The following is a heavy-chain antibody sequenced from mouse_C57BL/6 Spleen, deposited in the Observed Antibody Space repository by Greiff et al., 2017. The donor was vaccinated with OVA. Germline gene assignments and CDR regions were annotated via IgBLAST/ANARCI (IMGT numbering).Heavy chain of an antibody. CDR1: GYTFTSYW. CDR2: IDPSDSYT. J-gene: IGHJ4*01. CDR3: ARPLYYSEDYYAMDY. V-gene: IGHV1-59*01. Sequence: QVQLQQPGAELVRPGTSVKLSCKASGYTFTSYWMHWVKQRPGQGLEWIGVIDPSDSYTNYNQKFKGKATLTVDTSSSTAYMQLSSLTSEDSAVYYCARPLYYSEDYYAMDYWGQGTSVTVSS. D-gene: IGHD2-13*01.